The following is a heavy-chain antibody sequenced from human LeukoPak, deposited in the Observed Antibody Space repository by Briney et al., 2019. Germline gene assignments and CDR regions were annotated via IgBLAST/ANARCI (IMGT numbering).Heavy chain of an antibody. CDR3: SRIDRGGYNFPFYFDY. V-gene: IGHV1-24*01. D-gene: IGHD5-24*01. CDR1: GSSLAELS. CDR2: FDPDDGEM. Sequence: ASVKASCKVSGSSLAELSIHWVRQAPGKGLEWMGGFDPDDGEMVYAQKFQGRVTMTEDTSADIVYLEVSSLKSEDTAVYYCSRIDRGGYNFPFYFDYWGQGTLVTVSS. J-gene: IGHJ4*02.